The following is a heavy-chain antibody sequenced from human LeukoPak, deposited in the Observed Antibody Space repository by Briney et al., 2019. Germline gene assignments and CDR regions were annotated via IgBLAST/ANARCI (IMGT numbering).Heavy chain of an antibody. CDR3: ARDGSPNWCGIDNWYDP. CDR2: ISYDGSNK. V-gene: IGHV3-30*04. D-gene: IGHD7-27*01. J-gene: IGHJ5*02. Sequence: PGRSLRLSCAAPGFTFSSYAMHWVPDAPGAGLERVAVISYDGSNKYYADSVKGRFTIARDNSKNTLYLQMNSLRAEGTAVYYWARDGSPNWCGIDNWYDPWGQGTRVIVTS. CDR1: GFTFSSYA.